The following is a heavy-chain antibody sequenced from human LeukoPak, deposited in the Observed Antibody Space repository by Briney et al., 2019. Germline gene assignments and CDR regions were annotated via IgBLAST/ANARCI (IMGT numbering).Heavy chain of an antibody. CDR2: ISGSGGST. Sequence: GGSLRLSCAASGFTFSSYAMSWVRQAPGKGLEWVSAISGSGGSTYYADSVKGRFTISRDNSKNTLYLQMNSLRAEDTAVYYCAKDYYYDSSGYYSPDFDYWGQGTLVTVSS. CDR1: GFTFSSYA. J-gene: IGHJ4*02. V-gene: IGHV3-23*01. D-gene: IGHD3-22*01. CDR3: AKDYYYDSSGYYSPDFDY.